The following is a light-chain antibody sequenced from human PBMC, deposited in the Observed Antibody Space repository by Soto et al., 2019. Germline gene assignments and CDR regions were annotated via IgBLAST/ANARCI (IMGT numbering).Light chain of an antibody. J-gene: IGKJ2*01. CDR1: QSVSSSY. V-gene: IGKV3-20*01. Sequence: EIVLTQSPGTLSLSPGERATLSCRASQSVSSSYLAWYQQKPRQAPRLLIYGASSRATGIPDRFSGSGSGTDFTLTISRLEPEDYAVYSCQQYGSSPYTFGQGTKLEIK. CDR3: QQYGSSPYT. CDR2: GAS.